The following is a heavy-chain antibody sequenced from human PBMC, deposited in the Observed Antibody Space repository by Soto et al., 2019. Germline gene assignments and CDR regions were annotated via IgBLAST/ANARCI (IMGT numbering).Heavy chain of an antibody. CDR2: LYDVDGS. J-gene: IGHJ3*01. CDR3: ATWHEREHAYDV. Sequence: FLRLSCAASGLPVSGKKYVAWVRQAPGKGLEWVSALYDVDGSFYSDSVKGRFTTSSDSSKTTVYLQMNDLRPADTAVYYCATWHEREHAYDVWGQGTTVTVSS. D-gene: IGHD1-1*01. V-gene: IGHV3-53*01. CDR1: GLPVSGKKY.